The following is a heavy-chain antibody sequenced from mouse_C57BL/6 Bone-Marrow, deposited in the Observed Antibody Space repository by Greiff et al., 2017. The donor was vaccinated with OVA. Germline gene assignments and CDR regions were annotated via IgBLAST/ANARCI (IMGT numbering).Heavy chain of an antibody. CDR2: INPYNGDT. V-gene: IGHV1-20*01. Sequence: VQLQQSGPELVKPGDSVKISCKASGFSFTGYVMYWVMQRHGKSLEWIGRINPYNGDTFYNQKFKGKATFTIDKSSITIHMELRSLTSEDSAVYYSASRMDFWGQGTSVTVTS. CDR3: ASRMDF. CDR1: GFSFTGYV. J-gene: IGHJ4*01.